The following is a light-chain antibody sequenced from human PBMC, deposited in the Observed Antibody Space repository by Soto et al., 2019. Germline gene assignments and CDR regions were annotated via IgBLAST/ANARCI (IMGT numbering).Light chain of an antibody. CDR3: TSYTTSSTLV. V-gene: IGLV2-14*01. CDR1: SRDVGGYNY. CDR2: DVS. Sequence: QSALTQPASVSASPGQSITISCTGTSRDVGGYNYVSWYQQHPGKAPKLMIFDVSYRPSGVSNRVSGSKSGNTASLTISGLQAEDEADYYCTSYTTSSTLVFGGGTKVTVL. J-gene: IGLJ2*01.